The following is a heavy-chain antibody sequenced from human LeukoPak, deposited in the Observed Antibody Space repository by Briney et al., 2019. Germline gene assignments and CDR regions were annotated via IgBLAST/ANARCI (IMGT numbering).Heavy chain of an antibody. D-gene: IGHD3-16*01. V-gene: IGHV4-59*08. CDR3: ATMITFGGVDY. Sequence: PSETLSLTCTVSGGSISSYYWSWIRQPPGKGLEWIGYIYYIGSTNYNPSLKSRVTISVDTSKNQFSLKLSSVTAADTAVYYCATMITFGGVDYWGQGTLVTVSS. CDR1: GGSISSYY. CDR2: IYYIGST. J-gene: IGHJ4*02.